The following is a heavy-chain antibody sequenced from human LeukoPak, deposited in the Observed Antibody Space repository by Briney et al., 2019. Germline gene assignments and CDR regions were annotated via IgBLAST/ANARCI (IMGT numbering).Heavy chain of an antibody. Sequence: GGSLRLSCAASGFTLSSYSMTWVRQAPGKGLEWVTGISGSGGNTYYADSVKSRFTISRDNSKNTLYLQMNSLRAEDTAVYYCAKGDASPVHLLTGHWGQGTLVTVSS. D-gene: IGHD3-9*01. J-gene: IGHJ4*02. CDR3: AKGDASPVHLLTGH. V-gene: IGHV3-23*01. CDR2: ISGSGGNT. CDR1: GFTLSSYS.